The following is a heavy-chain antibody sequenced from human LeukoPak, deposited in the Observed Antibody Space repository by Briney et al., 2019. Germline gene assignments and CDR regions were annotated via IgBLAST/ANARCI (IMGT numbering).Heavy chain of an antibody. CDR3: ARRTYYYDSSVRGWFAP. D-gene: IGHD3-22*01. CDR1: GFIFSDYY. Sequence: GGPLRLSCAASGFIFSDYYMSWIRQAPGKGLEWVSDITRSGTTSYDADSVKGRFTISRDNAKNSLYLQMNSLRVEDTAVYYCARRTYYYDSSVRGWFAPWGQGTLVTVSS. CDR2: ITRSGTTS. J-gene: IGHJ5*02. V-gene: IGHV3-11*04.